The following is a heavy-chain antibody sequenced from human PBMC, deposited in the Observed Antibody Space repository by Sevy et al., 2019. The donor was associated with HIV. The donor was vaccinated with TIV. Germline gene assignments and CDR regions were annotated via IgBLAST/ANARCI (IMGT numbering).Heavy chain of an antibody. CDR3: AREGCTKPHDY. Sequence: GGSLRLPCAASGFTFSKYSMSWVRQPPGKGLEWVSTLSFGCGEINYADSVKGRFTISRDNSKSSVYLQMNNLRPEDTAVYYCAREGCTKPHDYWGQGTLVTVPS. D-gene: IGHD2-8*01. CDR1: GFTFSKYS. J-gene: IGHJ4*02. V-gene: IGHV3-23*01. CDR2: LSFGCGEI.